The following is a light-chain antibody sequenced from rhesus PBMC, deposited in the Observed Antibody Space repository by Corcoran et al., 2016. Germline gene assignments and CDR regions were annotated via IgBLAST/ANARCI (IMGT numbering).Light chain of an antibody. CDR3: QHYYSTPYS. CDR2: EAS. Sequence: DIQMTQSPSSLSASVGDRVTITCRASQGITNDLAWYQQKPGETPKLLIYEASSLQSGISSRFSGSGSGTDFTLTISSLQPEDFATYYCQHYYSTPYSFGQGTKVEIK. V-gene: IGKV1-25*01. CDR1: QGITND. J-gene: IGKJ2*01.